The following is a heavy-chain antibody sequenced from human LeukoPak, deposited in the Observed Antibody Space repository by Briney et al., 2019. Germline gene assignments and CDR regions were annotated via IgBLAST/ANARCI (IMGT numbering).Heavy chain of an antibody. V-gene: IGHV4-39*02. J-gene: IGHJ6*03. CDR2: ISYSGNT. Sequence: PSETLSLTCTVSAGSISSSDYYWGWICQSPGKGLEWIGRISYSGNTYYNPSLKSRVTISVDTSKNHFSLRLSSVTAADTAVYYCSRLTHSYYSDTSGFYPYYYMDVWGEGTTVAVSS. CDR3: SRLTHSYYSDTSGFYPYYYMDV. D-gene: IGHD3-22*01. CDR1: AGSISSSDYY.